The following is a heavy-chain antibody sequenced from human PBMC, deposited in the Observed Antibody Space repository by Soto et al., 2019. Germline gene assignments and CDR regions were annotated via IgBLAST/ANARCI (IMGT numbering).Heavy chain of an antibody. Sequence: QVRLQEWGPGLVKPSQTLSLKCSVSGGSITTGGRYWSWIRKLPGQGLEWIGDIYYSGNTYYNASLKSRVTISVEAAKNQFSLKLSSVTAADTAVYYCAQALVFTGGDGFDIWGQGRLVTVSS. CDR1: GGSITTGGRY. CDR2: IYYSGNT. V-gene: IGHV4-31*02. J-gene: IGHJ3*02. CDR3: AQALVFTGGDGFDI. D-gene: IGHD1-1*01.